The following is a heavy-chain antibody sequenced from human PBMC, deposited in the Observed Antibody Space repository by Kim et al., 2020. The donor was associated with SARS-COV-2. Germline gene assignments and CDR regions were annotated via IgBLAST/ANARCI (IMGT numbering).Heavy chain of an antibody. CDR3: SRDLFIVGPLLPLEWELPY. CDR1: GYTFTGYY. V-gene: IGHV1-2*06. Sequence: ASVKVSCKASGYTFTGYYMHWVRQAPGQGLEWMGRINPNSGGTNYAQKFQGRVTMTRHTSISTAYMELSRLRSDDTAVYYCSRDLFIVGPLLPLEWELPYWGQGTLVTVSS. CDR2: INPNSGGT. D-gene: IGHD1-26*01. J-gene: IGHJ4*02.